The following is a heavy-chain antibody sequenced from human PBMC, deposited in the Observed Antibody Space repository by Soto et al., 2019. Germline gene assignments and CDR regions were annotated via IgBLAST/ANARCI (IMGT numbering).Heavy chain of an antibody. Sequence: GGSLRLSCAASGFTFSSYAMSWVRQAPGKGLEWVSAISGSGGSTYYADSVKGRFTISRDNSKNTLYLQMNSLRAEDTAVYYCAKDAPYYDFWSGYFEAIYYMDVWGKGTTVTVSS. CDR3: AKDAPYYDFWSGYFEAIYYMDV. CDR1: GFTFSSYA. D-gene: IGHD3-3*01. V-gene: IGHV3-23*01. CDR2: ISGSGGST. J-gene: IGHJ6*03.